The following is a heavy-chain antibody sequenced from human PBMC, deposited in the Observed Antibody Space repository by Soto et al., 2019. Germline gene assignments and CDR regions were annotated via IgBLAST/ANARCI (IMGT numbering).Heavy chain of an antibody. CDR3: ASDWGPGIADSMDV. J-gene: IGHJ6*02. CDR2: INPNSGGT. D-gene: IGHD6-13*01. V-gene: IGHV1-2*04. Sequence: ASVKVSCKASGYTFTGYYMHWVRQAPGQGLEWMGWINPNSGGTNYAQKFQGWVTMTRDTSISTAYMELSRLRSDDTAVYYCASDWGPGIADSMDVWGQGTTVTVSS. CDR1: GYTFTGYY.